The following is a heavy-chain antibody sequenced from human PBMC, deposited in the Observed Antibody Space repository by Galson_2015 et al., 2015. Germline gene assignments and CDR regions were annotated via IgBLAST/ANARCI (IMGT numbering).Heavy chain of an antibody. D-gene: IGHD4-11*01. J-gene: IGHJ4*02. V-gene: IGHV3-7*01. CDR1: GFTFSSYW. CDR2: IKQDRSEK. CDR3: ARIDYWVPLPDY. Sequence: SLRLSCAASGFTFSSYWMSWVRQAPGTGLEWVANIKQDRSEKYYVDSVKGRITISRDNAKNSLYLQMNSLRAEDAAMYYCARIDYWVPLPDYWGQGTLVTVSS.